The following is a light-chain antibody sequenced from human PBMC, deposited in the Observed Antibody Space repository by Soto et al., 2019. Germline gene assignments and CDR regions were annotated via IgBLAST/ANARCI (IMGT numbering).Light chain of an antibody. V-gene: IGKV3-20*01. CDR2: GPS. Sequence: EIVLTQSPGTLSLSPGERATLSCRASQSVAKNYLAWYQQEPGQAPRLLIYGPSSRATGIPDRFSGSGSGTDFTLTISRLEPEDFAVYYCHQYATSLQTFGQGTKVEIK. J-gene: IGKJ1*01. CDR1: QSVAKNY. CDR3: HQYATSLQT.